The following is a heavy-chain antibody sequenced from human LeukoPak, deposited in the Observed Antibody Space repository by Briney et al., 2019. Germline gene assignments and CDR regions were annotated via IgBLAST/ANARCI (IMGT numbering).Heavy chain of an antibody. CDR2: ISYDGSNK. J-gene: IGHJ3*02. CDR3: ATWSDGGSGAFDI. D-gene: IGHD3-10*01. V-gene: IGHV3-30-3*01. CDR1: GFTFSSYA. Sequence: GGSLRLSCAASGFTFSSYAMHWVRQAPGKGLEWVAVISYDGSNKYYADSVKGRFTISRDNSKNTLYLQMNSLRAEDTAVYYCATWSDGGSGAFDIWGQGTMVTVSS.